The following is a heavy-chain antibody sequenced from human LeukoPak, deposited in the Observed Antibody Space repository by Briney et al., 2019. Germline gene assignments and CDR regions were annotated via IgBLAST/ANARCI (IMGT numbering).Heavy chain of an antibody. J-gene: IGHJ4*02. D-gene: IGHD6-13*01. Sequence: AGGSLRLSCAASGFTFSSYGMHWVRQAPGKGLEWVAFIRYDGSNKYYADSVKGRFTISRDNSKNTLYLQMNSLRAEDTAVYYCAKDYSSSWYSYAYYFDYWGQGTLVTVSS. V-gene: IGHV3-30*02. CDR1: GFTFSSYG. CDR2: IRYDGSNK. CDR3: AKDYSSSWYSYAYYFDY.